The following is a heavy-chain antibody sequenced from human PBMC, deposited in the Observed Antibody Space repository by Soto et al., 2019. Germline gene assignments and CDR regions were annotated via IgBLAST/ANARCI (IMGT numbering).Heavy chain of an antibody. J-gene: IGHJ6*02. CDR1: GGSISSYY. V-gene: IGHV4-59*01. CDR2: IYYSGST. D-gene: IGHD5-18*01. Sequence: SETLSLTCTVSGGSISSYYWSWIRQPPGKGLEWIGYIYYSGSTNYNPSLKSRVTISVDTSKNQFSLKLSSVTAADTAMYYCARWIQTAYYYYGMDVWGQGTTVTVSS. CDR3: ARWIQTAYYYYGMDV.